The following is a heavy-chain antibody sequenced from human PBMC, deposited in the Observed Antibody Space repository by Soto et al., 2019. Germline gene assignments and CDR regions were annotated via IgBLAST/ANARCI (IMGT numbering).Heavy chain of an antibody. D-gene: IGHD6-19*01. J-gene: IGHJ4*02. V-gene: IGHV3-23*01. CDR2: ISGSGGST. CDR3: AKEGIAVAGPHN. CDR1: GFTFSSYA. Sequence: GSLLLGCSASGFTFSSYAMSWVRQAPGKGLEWVSAISGSGGSTYYADSVKGRFTISRDNSKNTLYLQMNSLRAEDTAVYYCAKEGIAVAGPHNWGQGTLVTVSS.